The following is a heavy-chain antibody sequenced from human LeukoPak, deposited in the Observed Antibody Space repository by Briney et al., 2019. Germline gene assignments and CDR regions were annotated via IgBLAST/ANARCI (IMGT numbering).Heavy chain of an antibody. CDR3: ARDGGYGGYDADC. J-gene: IGHJ4*02. CDR1: GFSFSLYS. V-gene: IGHV3-48*01. D-gene: IGHD5-12*01. Sequence: GGSLRLSCVASGFSFSLYSMKWVRQAPGKGLEWVSYISDTSAMYYADSVRGRFTISRDNAKNSLFLQMNSLRVEDTGVYYCARDGGYGGYDADCWGQGTLVTVSS. CDR2: ISDTSAM.